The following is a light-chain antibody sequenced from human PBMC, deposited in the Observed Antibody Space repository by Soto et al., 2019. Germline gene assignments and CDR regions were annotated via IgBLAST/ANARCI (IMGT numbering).Light chain of an antibody. CDR1: QSISSW. J-gene: IGKJ2*01. CDR3: QQYNSYSYT. CDR2: DAS. V-gene: IGKV1-5*01. Sequence: DIQMTQSPSTLSASVGDRVTITCRAIQSISSWLAWYQQKPGKAPNLLIYDASSLESGVPSRFSGSGSATEFTLTISSLQPDNFETYYCQQYNSYSYTYGQGTKLEIK.